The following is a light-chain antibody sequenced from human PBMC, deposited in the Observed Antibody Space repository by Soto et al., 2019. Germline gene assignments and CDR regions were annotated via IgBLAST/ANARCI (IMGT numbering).Light chain of an antibody. V-gene: IGKV3-20*01. Sequence: EIVLTQSPGTLSLSPGERATLSCRASQSVSSSYLAWYQQKPGQAPRLLIYGASSRATGIPDRFSGSGSGTDFTLTISRLEPEDFAVYYCHQYGSSRHIFTFGPGTKVDIK. CDR1: QSVSSSY. J-gene: IGKJ3*01. CDR3: HQYGSSRHIFT. CDR2: GAS.